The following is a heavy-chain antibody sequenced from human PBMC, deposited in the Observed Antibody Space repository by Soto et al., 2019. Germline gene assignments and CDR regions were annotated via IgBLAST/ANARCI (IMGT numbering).Heavy chain of an antibody. Sequence: QVQLQESGPGLVKPSETLSLTCTVSGGSISSYYWSWIRQPPGKGLEWIGYMYYSGSTNYNPSLKSRVTISVDTSKNQLSLKLSSVTAADTAVYYCARLRYSSGWYPFDYWGQGTLVTVSS. J-gene: IGHJ4*02. CDR1: GGSISSYY. D-gene: IGHD6-19*01. V-gene: IGHV4-59*08. CDR2: MYYSGST. CDR3: ARLRYSSGWYPFDY.